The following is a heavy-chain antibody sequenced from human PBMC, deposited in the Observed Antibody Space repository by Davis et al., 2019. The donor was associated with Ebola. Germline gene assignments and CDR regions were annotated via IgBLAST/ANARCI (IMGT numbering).Heavy chain of an antibody. CDR2: IYAGDNT. CDR3: ARDNYFSY. V-gene: IGHV3-53*01. J-gene: IGHJ4*02. CDR1: GFTFTSYS. Sequence: GESLKISCAASGFTFTSYSMTWVRQAPGKGLEWVSVIYAGDNTFYADSVKGRFTISRDNSKNTVFLQMSSLRAEDTAVYYCARDNYFSYWGQGTLVTVSS.